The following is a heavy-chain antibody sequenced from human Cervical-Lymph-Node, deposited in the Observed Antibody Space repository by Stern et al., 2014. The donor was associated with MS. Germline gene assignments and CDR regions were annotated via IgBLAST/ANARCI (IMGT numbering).Heavy chain of an antibody. J-gene: IGHJ5*02. V-gene: IGHV4-61*02. Sequence: VQLVESGPGLVKPSQTLSLTCTVSGDSISSGSYYWSWIRQSAGKGLEWIGRINRSGPPTSTPPLRGRVPMSVPPPKDQLSLTVTSVPAADTAVYYCARDHDLVRGGLFKNWFDPWGPGTQVTVTS. D-gene: IGHD3-10*01. CDR1: GDSISSGSYY. CDR2: INRSGPP. CDR3: ARDHDLVRGGLFKNWFDP.